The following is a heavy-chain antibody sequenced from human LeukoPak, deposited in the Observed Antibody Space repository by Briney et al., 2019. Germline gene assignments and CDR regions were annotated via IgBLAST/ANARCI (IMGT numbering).Heavy chain of an antibody. Sequence: ASVQVSCKASGYTFTGYYMQCVRQAPGQGLEWMGWINPNSGGTNYAQKFQGRVTMTRDTSIRTAYMALSRLISDDTAVYYCALPSRGVSGSYYFDYWGQGTLVSVSS. J-gene: IGHJ4*02. CDR2: INPNSGGT. CDR1: GYTFTGYY. D-gene: IGHD1-26*01. V-gene: IGHV1-2*02. CDR3: ALPSRGVSGSYYFDY.